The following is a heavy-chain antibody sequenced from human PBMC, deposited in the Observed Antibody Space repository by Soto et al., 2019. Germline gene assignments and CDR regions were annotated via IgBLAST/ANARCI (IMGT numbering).Heavy chain of an antibody. CDR3: ATDRRGGYSGYDYQDY. CDR1: GYTLTELS. V-gene: IGHV1-24*01. CDR2: FDPEDGET. J-gene: IGHJ4*02. Sequence: ASVKVSCKVSGYTLTELSMHWVRQAPGKGLEWMGGFDPEDGETIYAQKFQGRVTMTEDTSTDTAYMELSSLRSEDTAVYYCATDRRGGYSGYDYQDYWGQGTLVTVSS. D-gene: IGHD5-12*01.